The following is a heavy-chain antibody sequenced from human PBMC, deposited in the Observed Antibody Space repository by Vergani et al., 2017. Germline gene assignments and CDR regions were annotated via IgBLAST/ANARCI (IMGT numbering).Heavy chain of an antibody. D-gene: IGHD4-17*01. CDR2: MSYSGST. V-gene: IGHV4-59*01. CDR3: ARGNGDYYYYYYMDV. CDR1: GGSISSYY. J-gene: IGHJ6*03. Sequence: QVQLQESGPGLVKPSETLSLTCTVSGGSISSYYWSWIRQPPGKGLEWIGYMSYSGSTNYNPSLKSRVTRSVDTSKNQFSLKLSSVTAADAAVYYCARGNGDYYYYYYMDVWGKGTTVTVSS.